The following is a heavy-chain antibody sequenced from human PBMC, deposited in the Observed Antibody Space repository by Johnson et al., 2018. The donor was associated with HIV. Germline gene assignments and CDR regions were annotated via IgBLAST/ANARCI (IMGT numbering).Heavy chain of an antibody. CDR3: ANSLLLDAFNI. D-gene: IGHD4-23*01. CDR2: IKSEADGETT. CDR1: GFIFSYTY. Sequence: EVQLVESGGGLVKPGGSLRLSCAASGFIFSYTYMTWVRQAPGKGLEWVGRIKSEADGETTDYGAPVKGRFTISRDDSKNTLHLQMNSLKIEDTAVYYCANSLLLDAFNIWGQGTMVTVSS. V-gene: IGHV3-15*01. J-gene: IGHJ3*02.